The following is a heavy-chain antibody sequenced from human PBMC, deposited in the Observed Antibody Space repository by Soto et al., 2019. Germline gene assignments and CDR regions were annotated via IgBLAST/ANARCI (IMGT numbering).Heavy chain of an antibody. Sequence: QVQLVQSGAEVKKPGSSVKVSCKASGGTFSSYAISWVRQAPGQGLEWMGGIIPIFGTANYAQKFQGRVTITADKSTSTAYMELSSLRSEDTGVYYCASSYYYDSSADYYYGRDVWGQGTTVTVSS. CDR2: IIPIFGTA. CDR3: ASSYYYDSSADYYYGRDV. CDR1: GGTFSSYA. D-gene: IGHD3-22*01. V-gene: IGHV1-69*06. J-gene: IGHJ6*02.